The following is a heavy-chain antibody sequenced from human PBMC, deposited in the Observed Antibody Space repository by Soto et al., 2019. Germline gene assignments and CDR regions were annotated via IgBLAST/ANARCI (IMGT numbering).Heavy chain of an antibody. Sequence: QVQLQESGPGLVKPSETLSLTCTVSGGSISSYYWSWIRQPPGKGLEWIGYIYYSGSTNYNPSLKSRVTISVDTSKNQFSLKLSSVTAADTAVYYCARVPLGLYSNSKTPYYYYYMDVWGKGTTVTVSS. V-gene: IGHV4-59*01. J-gene: IGHJ6*03. CDR3: ARVPLGLYSNSKTPYYYYYMDV. CDR1: GGSISSYY. CDR2: IYYSGST. D-gene: IGHD4-4*01.